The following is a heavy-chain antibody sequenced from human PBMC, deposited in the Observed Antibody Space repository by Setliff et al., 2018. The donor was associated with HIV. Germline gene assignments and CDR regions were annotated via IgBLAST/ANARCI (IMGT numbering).Heavy chain of an antibody. CDR3: ARGIPRGTVFGVVGYFDY. D-gene: IGHD3-3*01. Sequence: VKVSCKASGGTFSSYITAWVRQAPGQGLEWMGGIHPIFGTTNYARDFMGRVSITADESTNTAYMELSSLRSDDSAIYYCARGIPRGTVFGVVGYFDYWGQGTPVTVS. CDR1: GGTFSSYI. V-gene: IGHV1-69*13. CDR2: IHPIFGTT. J-gene: IGHJ4*02.